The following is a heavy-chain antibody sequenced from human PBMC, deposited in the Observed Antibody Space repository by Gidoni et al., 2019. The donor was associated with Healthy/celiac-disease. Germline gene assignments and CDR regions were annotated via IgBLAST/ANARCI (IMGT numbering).Heavy chain of an antibody. J-gene: IGHJ4*02. Sequence: EVQLLESGGGLVQPGGSLRLSCAASGFTFSSYAMSWVRQAPGKGLEGVSASSGSGGSTYYADSVKGRFTISRDNSKNTLYLQMNSLRAEDTAVYYCGGSAMDTAMAPFDYWGQGTLVTVSS. CDR3: GGSAMDTAMAPFDY. V-gene: IGHV3-23*01. CDR1: GFTFSSYA. CDR2: SSGSGGST. D-gene: IGHD5-18*01.